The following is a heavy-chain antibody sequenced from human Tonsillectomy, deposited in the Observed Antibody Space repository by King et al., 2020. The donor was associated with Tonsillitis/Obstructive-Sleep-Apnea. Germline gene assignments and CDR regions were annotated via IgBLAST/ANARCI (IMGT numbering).Heavy chain of an antibody. Sequence: VQLVESGAEVKKPGESLKISCKGSRYRFASYWIGWVRQRPGKGLEWMAMIYPGDSDIRYSPSFQGQVTVSADKSINNAYLQWSSLTASDTAIYYCARGVTALGHYFDYWGQGTLVTVSS. J-gene: IGHJ4*02. D-gene: IGHD5-18*01. V-gene: IGHV5-51*03. CDR2: IYPGDSDI. CDR1: RYRFASYW. CDR3: ARGVTALGHYFDY.